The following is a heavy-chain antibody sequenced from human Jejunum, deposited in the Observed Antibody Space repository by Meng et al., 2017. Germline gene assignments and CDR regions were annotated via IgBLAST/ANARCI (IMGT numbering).Heavy chain of an antibody. CDR2: LSSDGSTT. CDR1: GFTLSSYW. V-gene: IGHV3-74*01. J-gene: IGHJ4*02. Sequence: VLLLGFGGCVVPPGGSLRLSFAASGFTLSSYWMHWVRQVPGKGLVWVSDLSSDGSTTRYADSVKGRFTISRDSAKNTLFLQMNSLRGDDTAVYYCVREWSAYDYWGQGTLVTVSS. D-gene: IGHD2-15*01. CDR3: VREWSAYDY.